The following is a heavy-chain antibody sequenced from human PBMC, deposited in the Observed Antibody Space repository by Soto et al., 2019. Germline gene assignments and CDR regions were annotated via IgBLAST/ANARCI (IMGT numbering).Heavy chain of an antibody. V-gene: IGHV4-59*01. J-gene: IGHJ5*02. D-gene: IGHD1-26*01. CDR1: GGAISSYY. CDR2: IYYSGST. Sequence: SDTRSLTGTVSGGAISSYYWTWIGQPPGKGLEWSGYIYYSGSTNYNPSLKSRVTISLDTCKNQFSLKLSSVTAADTAAYNCAQGSVEGATHRLEFWFDPWGQGTLVTVSS. CDR3: AQGSVEGATHRLEFWFDP.